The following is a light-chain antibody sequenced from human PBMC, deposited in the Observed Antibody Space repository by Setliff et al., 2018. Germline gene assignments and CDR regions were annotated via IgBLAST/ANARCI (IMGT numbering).Light chain of an antibody. CDR3: CSYAGGGTFYV. Sequence: ALTQPASVSGSPGQSITISCTGSSSDVGNYKDVSWYQQHPSKAPKLIIYEVTKRPSGASNRFSGSKSGNTASLTIFGLQAEDEADYYCCSYAGGGTFYVFGTGTKVTVL. CDR2: EVT. V-gene: IGLV2-23*02. J-gene: IGLJ1*01. CDR1: SSDVGNYKD.